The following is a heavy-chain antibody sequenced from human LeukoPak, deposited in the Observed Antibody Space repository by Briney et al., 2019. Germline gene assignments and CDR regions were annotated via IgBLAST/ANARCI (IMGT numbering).Heavy chain of an antibody. CDR1: GYTFTSNY. V-gene: IGHV1-46*01. Sequence: GASVKVSCKAFGYTFTSNYMHWVRQAPGQGPEWMGVISPSGGSTTYAQKFQGRVTLTRDMSTSTAYMELRSLRSDDTAVYYCARDDIYYYDSSGYGYWGQGTLVTVSS. D-gene: IGHD3-22*01. CDR2: ISPSGGST. J-gene: IGHJ4*02. CDR3: ARDDIYYYDSSGYGY.